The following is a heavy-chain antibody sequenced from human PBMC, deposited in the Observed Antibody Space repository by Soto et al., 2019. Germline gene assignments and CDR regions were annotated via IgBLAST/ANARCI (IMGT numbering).Heavy chain of an antibody. J-gene: IGHJ6*02. V-gene: IGHV3-33*01. CDR3: ARVSVERFGELLYGDYYYGMDV. CDR1: GFTFSSYG. Sequence: QVQLVESGGGVVQPGRSLRLSCAASGFTFSSYGMHWVRQAPGKGLERVAVIWYDGSNKYYADSVKGRFTISRDNSKSTLYLQMNSLGAEDTAVYYCARVSVERFGELLYGDYYYGMDVWGQGTTVTVSS. CDR2: IWYDGSNK. D-gene: IGHD3-10*01.